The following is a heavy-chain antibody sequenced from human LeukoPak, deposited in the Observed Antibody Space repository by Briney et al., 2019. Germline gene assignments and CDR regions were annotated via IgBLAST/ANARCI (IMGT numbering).Heavy chain of an antibody. D-gene: IGHD3-10*01. Sequence: ASVKVSCKASGYTFKSYGFNWVRQAPGQGLEWMGWISAYNGNTNYAQKVQGRLTMTTDTSTSTAYMELRSLRSDDTAVYYCARAAVGRDLEYWGQGTLVTVSS. CDR2: ISAYNGNT. CDR1: GYTFKSYG. J-gene: IGHJ4*02. V-gene: IGHV1-18*04. CDR3: ARAAVGRDLEY.